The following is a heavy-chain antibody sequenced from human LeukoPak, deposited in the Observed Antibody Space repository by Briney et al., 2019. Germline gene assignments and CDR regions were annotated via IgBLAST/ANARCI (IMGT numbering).Heavy chain of an antibody. V-gene: IGHV4-61*03. Sequence: SETLSLTCTVSGDSVSRGYYYWSWIRQSPGTGLEWIAYIHYSGSTDYNPSLESRVTILIDTSKNHFSLKLSSVTAADTAVYYCARDAIGSNWYRTWFDPWGQGTLVTVSS. CDR2: IHYSGST. D-gene: IGHD6-13*01. CDR1: GDSVSRGYYY. J-gene: IGHJ5*02. CDR3: ARDAIGSNWYRTWFDP.